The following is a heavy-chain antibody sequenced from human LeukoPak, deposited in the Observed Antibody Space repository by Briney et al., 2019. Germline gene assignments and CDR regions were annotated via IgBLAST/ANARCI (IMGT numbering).Heavy chain of an antibody. J-gene: IGHJ3*02. CDR3: ARAYSSSSGRDTFDS. Sequence: GGSLRLSCAASGFTFSSYSMNWVRQAPGKGLEWVSYISSSSSTIYYADSVKGRFTISRDSAKTSLFLQMNSLRDEDTAVYYCARAYSSSSGRDTFDSWGLGTLVTVSS. CDR2: ISSSSSTI. CDR1: GFTFSSYS. D-gene: IGHD6-6*01. V-gene: IGHV3-48*02.